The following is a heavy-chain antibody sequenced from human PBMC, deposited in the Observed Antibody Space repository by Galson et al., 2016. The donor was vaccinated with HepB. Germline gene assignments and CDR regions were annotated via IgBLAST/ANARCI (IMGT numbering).Heavy chain of an antibody. Sequence: SVKVSCKASGGTFSNSTITWVRQAPGQGPKWMGGIFAIFGTTNYAQKFPGRATITADRSTNTAYMEMNGLRSEDTAVYYCATRRVGLVIMSHLGQGTLVTVSA. J-gene: IGHJ4*02. CDR1: GGTFSNST. D-gene: IGHD3/OR15-3a*01. CDR2: IFAIFGTT. V-gene: IGHV1-69*13. CDR3: ATRRVGLVIMSH.